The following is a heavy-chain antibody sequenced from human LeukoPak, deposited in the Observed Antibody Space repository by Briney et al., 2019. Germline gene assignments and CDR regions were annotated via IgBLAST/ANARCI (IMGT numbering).Heavy chain of an antibody. V-gene: IGHV4-59*01. J-gene: IGHJ5*02. D-gene: IGHD6-19*01. CDR2: IYYSGST. Sequence: SETLSLTCTVSGGSISNYYRNWIRQPPGKGLEWIGYIYYSGSTNYNPSLKSRVTISVDTSKNQFSLKLSSVTAADTAVYYCARAGARYSSGWYWFDPWGQGTLVTVSS. CDR3: ARAGARYSSGWYWFDP. CDR1: GGSISNYY.